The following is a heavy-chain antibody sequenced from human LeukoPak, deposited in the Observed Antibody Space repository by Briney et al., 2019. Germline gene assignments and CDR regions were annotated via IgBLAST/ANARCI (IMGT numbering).Heavy chain of an antibody. CDR1: GFTFRNSA. D-gene: IGHD1-26*01. V-gene: IGHV3-73*01. CDR2: IRSKANSYAT. Sequence: GGSLRLSCAASGFTFRNSAMNWVRQTPGKGLEWVGRIRSKANSYATAYAASVKGRFTISRDDSKNTAYLQMNSLKTEDTAVYYGTTLRGGSYDWGQGTLVTVSS. J-gene: IGHJ4*02. CDR3: TTLRGGSYD.